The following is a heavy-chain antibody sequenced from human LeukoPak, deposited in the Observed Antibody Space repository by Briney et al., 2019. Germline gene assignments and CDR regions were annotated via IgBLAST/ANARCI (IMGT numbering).Heavy chain of an antibody. V-gene: IGHV4-30-4*01. CDR3: ARSLGGYWAFDI. Sequence: SQTLSLTCTVSGGSISSDDYYWTWLRQPPGKGLEWIGYIFNSGSTYYNPSLKSRVTISLDTSKNQFSLKLSSMTAADTAVYYCARSLGGYWAFDIWGQGTMVTVSS. J-gene: IGHJ3*02. D-gene: IGHD3-10*01. CDR2: IFNSGST. CDR1: GGSISSDDYY.